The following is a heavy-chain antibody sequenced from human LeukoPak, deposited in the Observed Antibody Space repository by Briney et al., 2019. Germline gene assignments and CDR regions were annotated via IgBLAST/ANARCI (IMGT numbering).Heavy chain of an antibody. J-gene: IGHJ4*02. CDR1: GYTFTGYY. CDR3: ARGRVVDSSGWFDY. D-gene: IGHD6-19*01. Sequence: ASVKVSCKASGYTFTGYYMHWVRQAPGQGLEWMGWINPNSGGTNYAQKLQGRVTMTRDTSISTAYMELSRLRSDDTAVYYCARGRVVDSSGWFDYWGQGTLVTVSS. CDR2: INPNSGGT. V-gene: IGHV1-2*02.